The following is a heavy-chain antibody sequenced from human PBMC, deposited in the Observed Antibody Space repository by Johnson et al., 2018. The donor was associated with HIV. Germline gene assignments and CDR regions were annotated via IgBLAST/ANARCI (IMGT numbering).Heavy chain of an antibody. CDR2: MSFDGSNK. V-gene: IGHV3-30*03. CDR3: ARERDPERGSQQSGVYAFYI. J-gene: IGHJ3*02. Sequence: QVQLVESGGGVVQPGRSLRLSCAASGFTFSSYWMSWVRQAPGKGLEWVPLMSFDGSNKDYADSVKGRFTISRDTSKNTLFLQMNSLTAGDTAVYYGARERDPERGSQQSGVYAFYIWGQGTMVTVSS. D-gene: IGHD3-10*01. CDR1: GFTFSSYW.